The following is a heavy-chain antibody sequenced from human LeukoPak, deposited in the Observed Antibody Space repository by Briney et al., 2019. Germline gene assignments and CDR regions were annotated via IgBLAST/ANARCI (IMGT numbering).Heavy chain of an antibody. Sequence: GGSLRLSCAASGFTFSSYSMNWVRQAPGKGLEWVSSINSSSSCIYYADSVKGRFTISRDNAKNSLYLQMNSLRAEDTAVYYCARDPPPYCGGDCRPDYWGQGTLVTVSS. CDR1: GFTFSSYS. V-gene: IGHV3-21*01. CDR2: INSSSSCI. D-gene: IGHD2-21*02. J-gene: IGHJ4*02. CDR3: ARDPPPYCGGDCRPDY.